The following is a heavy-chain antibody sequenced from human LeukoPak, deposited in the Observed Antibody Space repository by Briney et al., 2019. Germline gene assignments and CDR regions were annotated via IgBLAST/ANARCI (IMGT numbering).Heavy chain of an antibody. Sequence: GGSLRLSCAASGFTFSDYYMSWIRQAPGKGLEWVSYITNSGSTIYYADSVKGRFTISRDNSKNTLYLQINSLRHDDTAVYYCAREPPRTYGPGSLYNAVDPLDSWGHGSLVTVPS. J-gene: IGHJ5*01. D-gene: IGHD3-10*01. CDR3: AREPPRTYGPGSLYNAVDPLDS. V-gene: IGHV3-11*04. CDR2: ITNSGSTI. CDR1: GFTFSDYY.